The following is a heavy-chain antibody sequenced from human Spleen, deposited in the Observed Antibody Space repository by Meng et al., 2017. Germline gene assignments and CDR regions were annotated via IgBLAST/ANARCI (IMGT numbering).Heavy chain of an antibody. CDR1: GFTVSHNY. J-gene: IGHJ4*02. V-gene: IGHV3-74*01. Sequence: GESLKISCAASGFTVSHNYMSWVRQAPGKGLEWVSGINTDGTTTTYADSVKGRFTISRDNAKSTLYLQMNSLRGEDTAVYYCARDVAGRGGYWGQGTLVTVSS. D-gene: IGHD1-26*01. CDR3: ARDVAGRGGY. CDR2: INTDGTTT.